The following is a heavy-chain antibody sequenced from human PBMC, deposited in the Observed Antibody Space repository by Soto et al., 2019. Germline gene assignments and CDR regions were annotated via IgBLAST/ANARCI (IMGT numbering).Heavy chain of an antibody. Sequence: SETLSLTCTVSGGSISSYYWSWIRQPPGKGLEWIGYIYYSGSTNYNPSLKSRVTISVDTSKNQFSLKLSSVTAADTAVYYCARQTRSLAHRIYYYYYMDVWGKGTTVTVSS. CDR1: GGSISSYY. J-gene: IGHJ6*03. V-gene: IGHV4-59*08. D-gene: IGHD3-16*02. CDR2: IYYSGST. CDR3: ARQTRSLAHRIYYYYYMDV.